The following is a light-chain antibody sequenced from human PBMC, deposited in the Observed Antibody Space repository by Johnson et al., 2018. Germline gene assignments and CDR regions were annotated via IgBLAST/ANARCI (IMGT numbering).Light chain of an antibody. CDR3: GTWDSSLSAGNV. Sequence: QSVLTQPPSVSAAPGQKVTISCSGSSSNIGNNYVSWYQQLPGTAPKLLIYENNKRPSGIPDRFSGSKSGTSATLGITGLQTGDEADYYCGTWDSSLSAGNVFGTGPNVTV. V-gene: IGLV1-51*02. CDR2: ENN. CDR1: SSNIGNNY. J-gene: IGLJ1*01.